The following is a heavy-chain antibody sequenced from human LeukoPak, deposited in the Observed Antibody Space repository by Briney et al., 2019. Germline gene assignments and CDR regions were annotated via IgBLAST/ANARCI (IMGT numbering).Heavy chain of an antibody. Sequence: GGSLRLSCAASGFTFSSYGMLWVRQAPGEGLEWVAVISYNGSNKNYADSVKGRFTISRDNSKNTLHLQMNSLRAEDTAVYSCARASGPFDYWGQGTLVTVSS. V-gene: IGHV3-30*03. CDR2: ISYNGSNK. J-gene: IGHJ4*02. CDR1: GFTFSSYG. D-gene: IGHD3-10*01. CDR3: ARASGPFDY.